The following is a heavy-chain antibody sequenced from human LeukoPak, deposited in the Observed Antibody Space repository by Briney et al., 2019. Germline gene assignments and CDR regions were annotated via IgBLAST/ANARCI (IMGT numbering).Heavy chain of an antibody. CDR1: GYTFTGYY. J-gene: IGHJ5*02. D-gene: IGHD3-22*01. CDR2: INPNSGGT. CDR3: ARDGPYYYDSSNGFDP. Sequence: ASVKVSCKASGYTFTGYYMHWVRQAPGQGLEWMGWINPNSGGTNYAQKFQGRVTMTRDTSISTAYMELSRLRSDDTAVYYCARDGPYYYDSSNGFDPWGQGTLVTVSS. V-gene: IGHV1-2*02.